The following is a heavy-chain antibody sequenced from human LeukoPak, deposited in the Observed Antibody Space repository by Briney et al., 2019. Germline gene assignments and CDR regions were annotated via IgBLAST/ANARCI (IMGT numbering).Heavy chain of an antibody. J-gene: IGHJ4*02. Sequence: ASVKVSCKASGYTFTSYGISWVRQAPGQGLEWMGGIIPIFGTANYAQKFQGRVTITADESTSTAYMELSSLRSEDTAVYYCARDYGYGDYVYFDYWGQGTLVTVSS. V-gene: IGHV1-69*13. CDR2: IIPIFGTA. D-gene: IGHD4-17*01. CDR1: GYTFTSYG. CDR3: ARDYGYGDYVYFDY.